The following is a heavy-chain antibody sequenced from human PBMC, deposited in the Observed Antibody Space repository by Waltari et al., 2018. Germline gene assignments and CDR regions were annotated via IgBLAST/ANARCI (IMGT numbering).Heavy chain of an antibody. J-gene: IGHJ2*01. Sequence: QVQLVQSGAEVKKPGSSVKVSCKASGGTFSSYAISWVRQAPGQGLEWMGGIIPIFGTANYAQKFQGRVTITADESTSTAYMELSSLRSEDTAVYYCATRYRGYCSGGSCYSYWYFDLWGRGTLVTVSS. D-gene: IGHD2-15*01. CDR1: GGTFSSYA. CDR3: ATRYRGYCSGGSCYSYWYFDL. V-gene: IGHV1-69*13. CDR2: IIPIFGTA.